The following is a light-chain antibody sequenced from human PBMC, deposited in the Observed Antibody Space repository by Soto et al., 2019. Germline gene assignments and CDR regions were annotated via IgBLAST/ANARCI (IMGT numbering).Light chain of an antibody. Sequence: DVVMTQSPLSLPVTPGEPASISCRSRQSLLHSDGYNHLDWFLQRPGQSPQVLIYLGSNRAPGVPDRFSGSGSGTDFTLKFSRVEAEDVGVYYCMQALQTPLTFGGGTKVEIK. J-gene: IGKJ4*01. V-gene: IGKV2-28*01. CDR3: MQALQTPLT. CDR1: QSLLHSDGYNH. CDR2: LGS.